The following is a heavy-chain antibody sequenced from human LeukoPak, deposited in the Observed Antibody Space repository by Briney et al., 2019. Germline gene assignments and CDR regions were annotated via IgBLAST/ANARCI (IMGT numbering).Heavy chain of an antibody. Sequence: GASVKVSRKASGYTFTSYDINWVRQATGQGLEWMGWMNPNSGNTGYAQKFQGRVTMTRNTSISTAYMELSSLRSEDTAVYYCARKKLAVAGRGLDYWGQGTLVTVSS. J-gene: IGHJ4*02. V-gene: IGHV1-8*01. CDR2: MNPNSGNT. CDR3: ARKKLAVAGRGLDY. CDR1: GYTFTSYD. D-gene: IGHD6-19*01.